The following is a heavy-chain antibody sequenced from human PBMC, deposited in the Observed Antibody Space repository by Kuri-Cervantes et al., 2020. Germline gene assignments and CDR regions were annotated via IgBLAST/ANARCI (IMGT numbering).Heavy chain of an antibody. D-gene: IGHD6-19*01. Sequence: GESLKISCAASAFTFSSYAMHWVRQAPGKGLEWVAVISDDGSKKYYADSVRGRFTISRDNSKNTLYLQMNSLRAEDTAVYYCARCSGWYETGYYGMDVWGQGTTVTVSS. J-gene: IGHJ6*02. V-gene: IGHV3-30-3*01. CDR3: ARCSGWYETGYYGMDV. CDR2: ISDDGSKK. CDR1: AFTFSSYA.